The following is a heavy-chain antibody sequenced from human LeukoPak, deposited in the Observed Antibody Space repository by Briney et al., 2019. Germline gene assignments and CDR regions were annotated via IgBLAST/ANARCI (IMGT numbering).Heavy chain of an antibody. V-gene: IGHV4-39*01. CDR3: ARLSGWTYYYYYMDV. Sequence: TTSETLSLTCTVSGGSISSSSYYWGWIRQPPGKGLEWIGSIYYSGSTYYNPSLKSRVTISVDTSKNQFSLKLSSVTAADTAVYYCARLSGWTYYYYYMDVWGKGTTVTISS. CDR2: IYYSGST. D-gene: IGHD6-19*01. J-gene: IGHJ6*03. CDR1: GGSISSSSYY.